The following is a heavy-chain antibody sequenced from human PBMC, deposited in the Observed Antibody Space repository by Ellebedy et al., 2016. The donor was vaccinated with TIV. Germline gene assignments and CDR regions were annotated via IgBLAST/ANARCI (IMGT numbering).Heavy chain of an antibody. D-gene: IGHD4-17*01. CDR3: ATRGPYGDYGDD. V-gene: IGHV3-53*01. J-gene: IGHJ4*02. Sequence: DSVKGRFTISRDHSKNTLYLQMNSLKAEDTALYYWATRGPYGDYGDDWGQGTLVTVSS.